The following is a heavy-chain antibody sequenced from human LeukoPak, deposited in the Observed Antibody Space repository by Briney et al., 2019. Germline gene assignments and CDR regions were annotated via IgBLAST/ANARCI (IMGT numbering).Heavy chain of an antibody. J-gene: IGHJ2*01. D-gene: IGHD3-16*01. CDR3: ARHGAYWYFDL. CDR1: GGSISSYY. Sequence: PSETLSLTCTVSGGSISSYYWSWIRQPPGEGLEWIGYIYYSGSTNYSPSLKSRVTISVHTSKNQFSLKLSSVTAADTAVYYCARHGAYWYFDLWGRGTLVTVSS. CDR2: IYYSGST. V-gene: IGHV4-59*08.